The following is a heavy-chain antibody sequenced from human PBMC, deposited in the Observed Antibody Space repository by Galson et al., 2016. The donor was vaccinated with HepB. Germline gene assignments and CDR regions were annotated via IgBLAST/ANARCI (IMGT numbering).Heavy chain of an antibody. Sequence: SVKVSCKVSGYTLSELSIHWVRQAPGKGLEWMGGFDPEDGETIYAQKFQGRVTMTEDTSTDTAYMELSSLRSEDTAVYYCATRSLRVFYFYYYGLDVWGQGTTVTVSS. V-gene: IGHV1-24*01. CDR3: ATRSLRVFYFYYYGLDV. CDR1: GYTLSELS. D-gene: IGHD3-10*01. CDR2: FDPEDGET. J-gene: IGHJ6*02.